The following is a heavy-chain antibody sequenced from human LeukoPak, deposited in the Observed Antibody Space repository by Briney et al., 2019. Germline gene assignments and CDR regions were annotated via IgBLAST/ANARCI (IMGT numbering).Heavy chain of an antibody. J-gene: IGHJ4*02. Sequence: GESLKISCKGSGYSFTNYWIGWVRQMPGKGLEWMGIIYPFDSETTYSPSLQGQVTISADKSISTAYLQWSSLKASDSAMYYCARTDDYWGQGTLVTVSS. CDR2: IYPFDSET. CDR3: ARTDDY. V-gene: IGHV5-51*01. CDR1: GYSFTNYW.